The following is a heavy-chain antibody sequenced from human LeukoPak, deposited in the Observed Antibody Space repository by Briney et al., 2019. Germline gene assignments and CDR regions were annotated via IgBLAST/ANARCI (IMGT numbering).Heavy chain of an antibody. V-gene: IGHV1-46*01. J-gene: IGHJ4*02. CDR2: INPSGGST. D-gene: IGHD5-18*01. Sequence: ASVKVSCKASGYXFTSYYIHWVRQAPGQGLEWMGIINPSGGSTSYAQKFQGRVTMTRDTSTSTVYMELSSLRSEDTAVYYCAREAGTAMAPFDYWGQGTLVTVSS. CDR3: AREAGTAMAPFDY. CDR1: GYXFTSYY.